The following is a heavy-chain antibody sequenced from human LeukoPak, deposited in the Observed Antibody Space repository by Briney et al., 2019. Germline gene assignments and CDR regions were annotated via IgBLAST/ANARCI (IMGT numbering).Heavy chain of an antibody. CDR3: ARDSGYCSSTSCYGDY. D-gene: IGHD2-2*01. J-gene: IGHJ4*02. CDR1: GYTFTSYG. Sequence: ASVKVSCKASGYTFTSYGISWVRQAPGQGLEGRGWISAYNGKTNYGQKLQGRVTMATDTYTSTAYMELRRLRSDDTAVYYCARDSGYCSSTSCYGDYWGQGTLVTVSS. CDR2: ISAYNGKT. V-gene: IGHV1-18*01.